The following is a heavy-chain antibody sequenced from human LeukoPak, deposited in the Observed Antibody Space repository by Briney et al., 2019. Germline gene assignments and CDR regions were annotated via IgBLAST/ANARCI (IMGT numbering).Heavy chain of an antibody. Sequence: ASVKVSCKASGYTFTGYYMHWVRQAPGRGLEWMGWINPNSGGTNYAQKFQGWVTMTRDTSISTAYMELSRLRSDDTAVYYCARDTGTDCFDYWGQGTLVTVSS. CDR2: INPNSGGT. J-gene: IGHJ4*02. CDR3: ARDTGTDCFDY. V-gene: IGHV1-2*04. CDR1: GYTFTGYY. D-gene: IGHD1-1*01.